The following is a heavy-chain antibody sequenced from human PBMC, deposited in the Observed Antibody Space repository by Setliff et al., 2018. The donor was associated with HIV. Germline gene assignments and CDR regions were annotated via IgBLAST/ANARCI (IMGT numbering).Heavy chain of an antibody. V-gene: IGHV4-31*03. CDR2: IYYSGST. J-gene: IGHJ4*02. CDR1: GGSISSGGYY. Sequence: KASETLSLTCTVSGGSISSGGYYWSWIRQHPGKGLEWIGYIYYSGSTYYNPSLKSRVTISVDTSKNQFSLRLSSVTAADTAVYYCIIAYSSGWLAPMGFDSWGQGTRVTVSS. CDR3: IIAYSSGWLAPMGFDS. D-gene: IGHD6-19*01.